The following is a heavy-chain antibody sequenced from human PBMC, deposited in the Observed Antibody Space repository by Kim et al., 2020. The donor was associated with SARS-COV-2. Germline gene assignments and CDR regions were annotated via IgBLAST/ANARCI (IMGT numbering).Heavy chain of an antibody. D-gene: IGHD3-3*01. V-gene: IGHV4-39*01. CDR3: ARSVGAGASTIFGVVIIPDAFDI. CDR1: GGSISSSSYY. Sequence: SETLSLTCTVAGGSISSSSYYWGWIRQPPGKGRDWIGRIYYSGSTYYNPSLKSRVTISVDTSKNQFSLKPSSVTAADTAVYYCARSVGAGASTIFGVVIIPDAFDIWGQGTLVTVSS. CDR2: IYYSGST. J-gene: IGHJ3*02.